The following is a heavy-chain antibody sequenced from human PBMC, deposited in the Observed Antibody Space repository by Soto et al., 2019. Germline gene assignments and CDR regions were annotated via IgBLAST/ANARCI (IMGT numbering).Heavy chain of an antibody. V-gene: IGHV4-59*01. CDR2: VYSGGST. Sequence: PSETLSLTCTVSRCSISDYFWSWIRQPPGKGLEWIGYVYSGGSTDYNPSLKSRVTISVDTSKNQFSLRLSSVTAADTAVYYCARGVAAVNFYYYAMDLWGQGTTVT. J-gene: IGHJ6*02. CDR3: ARGVAAVNFYYYAMDL. D-gene: IGHD6-13*01. CDR1: RCSISDYF.